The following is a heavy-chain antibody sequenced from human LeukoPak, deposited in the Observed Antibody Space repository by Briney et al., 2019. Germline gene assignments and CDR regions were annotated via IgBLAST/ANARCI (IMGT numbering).Heavy chain of an antibody. V-gene: IGHV3-74*01. J-gene: IGHJ4*02. Sequence: GGSLRLSCAGSGITFSTYWMHWVRQAPGKGLVWVSRINSEGSTISYADSVKGRFTISRDNAKNTLFLQMNSLRAEDTAVYYCARISSDSISYYDHWGQGTLVTVSS. CDR3: ARISSDSISYYDH. D-gene: IGHD3-22*01. CDR1: GITFSTYW. CDR2: INSEGSTI.